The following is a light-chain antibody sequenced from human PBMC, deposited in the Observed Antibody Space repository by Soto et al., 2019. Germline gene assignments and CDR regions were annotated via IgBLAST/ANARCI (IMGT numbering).Light chain of an antibody. J-gene: IGKJ1*01. CDR1: QSIGSW. Sequence: DIQMTQSPSTLSASVGDRVAITCRASQSIGSWVAWYQQKPGKAPKVLISKASTLESGVPARFSGSGSGTEFTLTINSLQPDDFATYYCQHYNSYSEAFGQGTKVDI. CDR2: KAS. V-gene: IGKV1-5*03. CDR3: QHYNSYSEA.